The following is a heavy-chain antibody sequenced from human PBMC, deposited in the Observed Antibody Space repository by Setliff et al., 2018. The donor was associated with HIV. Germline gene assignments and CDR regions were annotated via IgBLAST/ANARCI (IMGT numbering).Heavy chain of an antibody. Sequence: PGGSLRLSCVVSGFSFSNYAMHWVHHIPEKGLQWVAVISYDGNNKYYADSVKGRFNISRDDSENTLHLQMDNLAIEDTAIYYYASGEYFNTWGVMRHWGQGTLVTVSS. CDR2: ISYDGNNK. V-gene: IGHV3-30*03. D-gene: IGHD3-16*01. CDR1: GFSFSNYA. CDR3: ASGEYFNTWGVMRH. J-gene: IGHJ4*02.